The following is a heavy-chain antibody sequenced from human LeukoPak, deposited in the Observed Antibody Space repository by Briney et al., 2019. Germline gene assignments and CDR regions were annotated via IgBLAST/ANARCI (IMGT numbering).Heavy chain of an antibody. Sequence: SETLSLTCTVSGYSISSGYYWGWIRQPPGKGLEWIGSIYHSGSTYYNPSLKSRVTISVDTSKNQFSLKLSSVTAADTAVYYCARDAANYYDSSGYYQSLDYWGQGTLVTVSS. V-gene: IGHV4-38-2*02. J-gene: IGHJ4*02. D-gene: IGHD3-22*01. CDR1: GYSISSGYY. CDR2: IYHSGST. CDR3: ARDAANYYDSSGYYQSLDY.